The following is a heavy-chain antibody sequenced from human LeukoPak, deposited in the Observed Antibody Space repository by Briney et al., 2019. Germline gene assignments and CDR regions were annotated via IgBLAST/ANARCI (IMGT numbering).Heavy chain of an antibody. Sequence: ASVKVSCTASGYTFTSYYMHWVRQAPGQGLEWMGIINPSGGSTSYAQKFQGRVTMTRDTSTSTVYMELSSLRSEDTAVYYCAREPYYDFWSGYPYYYGMDVWGQGTTVTVSS. D-gene: IGHD3-3*01. J-gene: IGHJ6*02. CDR1: GYTFTSYY. CDR3: AREPYYDFWSGYPYYYGMDV. V-gene: IGHV1-46*01. CDR2: INPSGGST.